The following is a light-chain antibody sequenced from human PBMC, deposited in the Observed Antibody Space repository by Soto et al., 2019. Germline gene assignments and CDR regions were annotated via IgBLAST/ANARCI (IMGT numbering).Light chain of an antibody. J-gene: IGKJ1*01. CDR1: QGIRND. CDR2: AAS. CDR3: LQDYIYPRT. Sequence: TQSPPSLSASVGDRVTITCRASQGIRNDLAWYQQKPGKAPNLLIYAASSLQSGVPSRFSGSGSGTDFTLTITSLQPEDSATYYCLQDYIYPRTFGHGTKVDIK. V-gene: IGKV1-6*01.